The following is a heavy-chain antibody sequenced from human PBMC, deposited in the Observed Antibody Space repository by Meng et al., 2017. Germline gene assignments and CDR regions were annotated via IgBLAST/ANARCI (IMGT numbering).Heavy chain of an antibody. CDR1: GFTFSSYA. V-gene: IGHV3-30*01. D-gene: IGHD6-13*01. CDR3: ARDQWYSSSWYGSHYYYYGMDV. Sequence: GESLKISCAASGFTFSSYAMHWVRQAPGKGLEWVAVISYDGSNKYYADSVKGRFTISRGNSKNTLYLQMNSLRAEDTAVYYCARDQWYSSSWYGSHYYYYGMDVWGQGTTVTVSS. J-gene: IGHJ6*02. CDR2: ISYDGSNK.